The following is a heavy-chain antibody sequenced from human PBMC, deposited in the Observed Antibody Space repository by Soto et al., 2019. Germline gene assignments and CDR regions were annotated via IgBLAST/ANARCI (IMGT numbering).Heavy chain of an antibody. CDR3: TRDQGSHPGD. J-gene: IGHJ4*02. CDR2: IHHSWST. Sequence: QLQLQESGPGVVRPSGTVSLTCAVSGVSISSDNWWSWVRQPPGRASEWIGEIHHSWSTNCNPSLRRGVTMSVVPSKDLFSLTLNSVTAADTAFYYCTRDQGSHPGDWGQGTLVSVSS. D-gene: IGHD6-13*01. V-gene: IGHV4-4*02. CDR1: GVSISSDNW.